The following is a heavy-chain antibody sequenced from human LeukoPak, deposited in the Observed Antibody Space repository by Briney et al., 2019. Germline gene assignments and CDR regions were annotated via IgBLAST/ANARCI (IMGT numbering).Heavy chain of an antibody. CDR1: GGSISSSSYY. CDR3: AREVSSTAIINY. J-gene: IGHJ4*02. Sequence: PSETLSLTCTVSGGSISSSSYYWGWIRQPPGKGLEWIGSLYYSGSTYYNPSLKSRVTISVDTSKNQFSLKLGSVTAADTAVYYCAREVSSTAIINYWGQGTLVTVSS. V-gene: IGHV4-39*02. CDR2: LYYSGST. D-gene: IGHD5-18*01.